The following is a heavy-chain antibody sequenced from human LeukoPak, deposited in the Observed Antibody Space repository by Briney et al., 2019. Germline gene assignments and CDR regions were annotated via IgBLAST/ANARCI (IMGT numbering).Heavy chain of an antibody. J-gene: IGHJ4*02. CDR3: ARGTRIAYYDFWSGYQYFDY. V-gene: IGHV3-7*01. CDR1: GFTFSSYW. Sequence: PGGSLRLSCAASGFTFSSYWMSWVRQAPGKGLEWVANIKQDGSEKYYVDSVKGRFTISRDNAKNSLYLQMNSLRAEDTAVYYCARGTRIAYYDFWSGYQYFDYRGQGTLVTVSS. D-gene: IGHD3-3*01. CDR2: IKQDGSEK.